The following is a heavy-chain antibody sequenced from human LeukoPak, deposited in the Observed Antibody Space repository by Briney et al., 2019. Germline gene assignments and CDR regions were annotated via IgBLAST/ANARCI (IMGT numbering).Heavy chain of an antibody. J-gene: IGHJ3*02. CDR2: IIPIFGTA. Sequence: SVKVSCKASGGTFSSYAISWVRQAPGQGLEWMGGIIPIFGTANYAQKFQGRVTITADESTSTAYMELSSLRSEDTAVYYCARVEGIAVAGTPGALDIWGQGTMVTVSS. D-gene: IGHD6-19*01. CDR1: GGTFSSYA. CDR3: ARVEGIAVAGTPGALDI. V-gene: IGHV1-69*13.